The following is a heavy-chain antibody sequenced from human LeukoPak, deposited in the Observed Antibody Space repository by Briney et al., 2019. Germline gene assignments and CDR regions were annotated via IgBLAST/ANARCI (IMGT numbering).Heavy chain of an antibody. Sequence: PGGSLRLSCAASGFTFSSYWMHWVRQAPGEGRVWVSRINIGGRSTSYADSVKGRFTISRYNAKNTLYLQMNSLRAEDTAVYYCARVFDPWGQGPLVTVSS. CDR1: GFTFSSYW. J-gene: IGHJ5*02. V-gene: IGHV3-74*01. CDR2: INIGGRST. CDR3: ARVFDP.